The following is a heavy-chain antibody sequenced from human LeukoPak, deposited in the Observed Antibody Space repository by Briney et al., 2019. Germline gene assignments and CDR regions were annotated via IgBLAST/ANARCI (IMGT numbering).Heavy chain of an antibody. CDR3: AKRVQSAMAMGY. J-gene: IGHJ4*02. CDR1: GFTFSNYA. V-gene: IGHV3-23*01. Sequence: GGSLRLSCAASGFTFSNYALSWIRQAPGKGLEWVSDINGSGGSTYYADSVKGRFTISRDNSKNTMYLQVNSLRAEDTAVYYCAKRVQSAMAMGYWGQGTLVTVSS. CDR2: INGSGGST. D-gene: IGHD5-18*01.